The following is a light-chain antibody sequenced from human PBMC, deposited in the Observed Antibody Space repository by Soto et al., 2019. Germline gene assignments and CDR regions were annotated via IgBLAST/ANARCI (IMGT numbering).Light chain of an antibody. CDR2: GAS. J-gene: IGKJ1*01. CDR1: QSVSSN. Sequence: ILMTQSLATLSVTTGERATLSCRASQSVSSNLAWYQQKPGQAPKLLIYGASTRATGIPARFSGSGSGTEFTHTISSLQSEDFAVYYCQQYNNWPPQWTFGQRTKADI. V-gene: IGKV3-15*01. CDR3: QQYNNWPPQWT.